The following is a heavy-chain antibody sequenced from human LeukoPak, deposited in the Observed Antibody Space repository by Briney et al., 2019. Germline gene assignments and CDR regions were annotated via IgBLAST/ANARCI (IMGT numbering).Heavy chain of an antibody. V-gene: IGHV3-43*02. D-gene: IGHD2-8*01. CDR3: AKGLNGVSFSFDY. CDR1: GFTFGDYA. J-gene: IGHJ4*02. Sequence: PGGSLRLSCAASGFTFGDYAMHWVRQTPGRGLEWVSLISGDGLGTHYGDSVRGRFTISRNNSENSLSLQMNGLRTEDTAFYYCAKGLNGVSFSFDYWGRGTLVTVSS. CDR2: ISGDGLGT.